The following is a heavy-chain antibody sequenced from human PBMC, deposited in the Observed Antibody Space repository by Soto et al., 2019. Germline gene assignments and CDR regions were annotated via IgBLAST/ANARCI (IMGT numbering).Heavy chain of an antibody. CDR3: ARTAARYYYYYYGMDV. J-gene: IGHJ6*02. V-gene: IGHV3-33*01. Sequence: QVQLVESGGGVVQPGRSLRLSCAASGVTFSSYGMHWVRQAPGKGLEWVAVIWYDGSNKYYADSVKGRFTISRDNSKNTLYLQMNSLRAEDTAVYYCARTAARYYYYYYGMDVWGQGTTVTVSS. CDR2: IWYDGSNK. D-gene: IGHD6-6*01. CDR1: GVTFSSYG.